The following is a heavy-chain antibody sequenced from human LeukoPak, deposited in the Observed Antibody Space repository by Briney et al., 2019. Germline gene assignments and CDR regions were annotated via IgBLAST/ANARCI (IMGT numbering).Heavy chain of an antibody. V-gene: IGHV4-4*09. J-gene: IGHJ4*02. CDR1: GGSISNYH. CDR3: ARLRVSGSYLYYFDY. D-gene: IGHD1-26*01. CDR2: ILTSGTT. Sequence: SETLSLTCTVSGGSISNYHWSWVRQPPGKGLEWIGYILTSGTTNYNPSLKSRLTISVDTSKNQFTLKLSSVTAADTAVYYCARLRVSGSYLYYFDYWGQGTLVSVSS.